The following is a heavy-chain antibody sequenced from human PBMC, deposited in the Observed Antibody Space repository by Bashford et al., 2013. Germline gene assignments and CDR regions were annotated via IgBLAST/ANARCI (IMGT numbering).Heavy chain of an antibody. CDR2: IYYSGST. CDR1: WRPSVVTY. J-gene: IGHJ6*02. D-gene: IGHD3-3*01. V-gene: IGHV4-59*01. Sequence: SVDPVPHLHCLWWRPSVVTYWSWIRQPPGKGLEWIGHIYYSGSTNYNPSLKSRVTISVDTSKNQFSLKLSSVTAADTAVYFCARAPRRFSNKYSYYYAMDVWGQGTTVTVSS. CDR3: ARAPRRFSNKYSYYYAMDV.